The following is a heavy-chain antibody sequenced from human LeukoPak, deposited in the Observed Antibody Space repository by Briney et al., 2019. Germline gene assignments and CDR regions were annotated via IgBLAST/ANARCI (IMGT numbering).Heavy chain of an antibody. CDR1: GGTFSSYA. J-gene: IGHJ4*02. D-gene: IGHD2-21*02. CDR3: ARDMGTIVVVTAYFDY. Sequence: GASVKVSCKASGGTFSSYAISWVRQAPGQGLEWMGRIIPILGIANYAQKFQGRVTITADKSTSTAYMELSSLRSEDTAVYYCARDMGTIVVVTAYFDYWGQGTLVTVSS. V-gene: IGHV1-69*04. CDR2: IIPILGIA.